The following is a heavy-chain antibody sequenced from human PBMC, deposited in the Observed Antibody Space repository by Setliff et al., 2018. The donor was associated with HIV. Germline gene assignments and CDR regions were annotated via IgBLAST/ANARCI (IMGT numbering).Heavy chain of an antibody. CDR1: GLSFSKY. V-gene: IGHV3-NL1*01. CDR2: IYVGGSST. Sequence: GGSLRLSCAASGLSFSKYHWVRQPTGKGLEWASVIYVGGSSTVYADSVKGRFTISRDNAKNSLYLQMSSLRAEDTAVYYCARVLMGIAAADEKLDYWGQGTLVTVSS. D-gene: IGHD6-13*01. CDR3: ARVLMGIAAADEKLDY. J-gene: IGHJ4*02.